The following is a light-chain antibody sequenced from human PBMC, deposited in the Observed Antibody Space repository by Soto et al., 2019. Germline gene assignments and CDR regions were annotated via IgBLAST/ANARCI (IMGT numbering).Light chain of an antibody. V-gene: IGLV1-44*01. CDR3: AAWDASLGGFYV. J-gene: IGLJ1*01. CDR2: SNN. Sequence: QSALTQPPSVSGTPGQRVTISCSGSRSSIGSNTVNWYQHLPGSAPKLLIYSNNHRPSGVPDRFSASKAGASASLAISGLQSEDEGDYYCAAWDASLGGFYVFGSGTKVTVI. CDR1: RSSIGSNT.